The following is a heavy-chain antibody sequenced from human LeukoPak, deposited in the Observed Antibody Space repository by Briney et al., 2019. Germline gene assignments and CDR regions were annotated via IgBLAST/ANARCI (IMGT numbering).Heavy chain of an antibody. J-gene: IGHJ6*02. CDR1: GGSISSYY. CDR2: IYTSGST. Sequence: SQTLSLTCTVSGGSISSYYWSWIRQPAGKGLEWIGRIYTSGSTNYNPSLKSRVTMSVDTSKSQFSLKLSSVTAADTAVYYCARDGYYDFWSGLFGMDVWGQGTTVTVSS. V-gene: IGHV4-4*07. D-gene: IGHD3-3*01. CDR3: ARDGYYDFWSGLFGMDV.